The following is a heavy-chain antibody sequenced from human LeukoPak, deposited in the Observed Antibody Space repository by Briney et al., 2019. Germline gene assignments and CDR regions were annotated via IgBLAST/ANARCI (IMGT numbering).Heavy chain of an antibody. CDR2: ISPTGSTT. CDR3: ARGPNSNWSGLDF. V-gene: IGHV3-74*01. CDR1: GFSFSGHW. J-gene: IGHJ4*02. Sequence: PGGSLRLSCTASGFSFSGHWMHWARQLPGKGLVWVSRISPTGSTTSYADSVKGRFTVSRDNAKNTLYLQVNNLRADDTAVYYCARGPNSNWSGLDFWGQATLLTVSS. D-gene: IGHD6-6*01.